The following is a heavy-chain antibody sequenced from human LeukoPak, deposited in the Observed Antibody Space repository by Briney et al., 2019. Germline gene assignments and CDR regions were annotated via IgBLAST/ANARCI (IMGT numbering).Heavy chain of an antibody. CDR3: ARLNGYSSGWYYFDY. CDR1: GYSFTSYW. V-gene: IGHV5-51*01. J-gene: IGHJ4*02. Sequence: GESLKISCKGSGYSFTSYWIGWVRQMPGKGLEWMGIIYPGDSDTRHSPSFQGQVTISADKSISTAYLQWSSLKASDTAMYYCARLNGYSSGWYYFDYWGQGTLVTVSS. CDR2: IYPGDSDT. D-gene: IGHD6-19*01.